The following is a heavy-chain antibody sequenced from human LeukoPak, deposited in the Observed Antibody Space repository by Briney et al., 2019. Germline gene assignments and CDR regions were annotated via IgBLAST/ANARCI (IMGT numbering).Heavy chain of an antibody. D-gene: IGHD3-10*01. CDR1: GGSISSGGYY. Sequence: SQTLSLTCTVSGGSISSGGYYWSWIRQHPGKGLERIGYIYYSGSTYYNPSLKSRVTISVDTSKNQFSLKLSSVTAADTAVYYCARESITMVRGGDYYYGMDVWGQGTTVTVSS. J-gene: IGHJ6*02. CDR3: ARESITMVRGGDYYYGMDV. CDR2: IYYSGST. V-gene: IGHV4-31*03.